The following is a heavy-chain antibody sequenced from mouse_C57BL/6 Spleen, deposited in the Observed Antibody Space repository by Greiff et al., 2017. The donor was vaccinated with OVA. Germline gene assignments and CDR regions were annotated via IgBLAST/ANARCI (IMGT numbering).Heavy chain of an antibody. CDR3: ASSYYYGSPYYAMDY. Sequence: QVQLQQPGAELVRPGTSVKLSCKASGYTFTSYWMHWVKQRPGHGLEWIGVIDPSDSYTNYNQKFKGKATLTVDTSSSTAYMQLSSLTSEDSAVYYCASSYYYGSPYYAMDYWGQGTSVTVSS. CDR1: GYTFTSYW. V-gene: IGHV1-59*01. J-gene: IGHJ4*01. D-gene: IGHD1-1*01. CDR2: IDPSDSYT.